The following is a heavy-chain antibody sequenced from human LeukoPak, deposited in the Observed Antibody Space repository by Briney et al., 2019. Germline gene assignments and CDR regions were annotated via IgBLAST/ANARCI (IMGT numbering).Heavy chain of an antibody. Sequence: PSETLSLTCTVSGGSIRSSYYYWGWIRQAPGKGLEWVAVISYDGSNKYYADSVKGRFTISRDNSKNTLYLQMNSLRAEDTAVYYCARDGGVTILGVVIDWGQGTLVTVSS. CDR3: ARDGGVTILGVVID. D-gene: IGHD3-3*01. CDR2: ISYDGSNK. CDR1: GGSIRSSY. V-gene: IGHV3-30*04. J-gene: IGHJ4*02.